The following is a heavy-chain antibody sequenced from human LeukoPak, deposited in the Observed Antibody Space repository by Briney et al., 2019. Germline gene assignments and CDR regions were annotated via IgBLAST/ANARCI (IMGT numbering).Heavy chain of an antibody. CDR2: IWYDGSKK. CDR1: GFAFRTHG. V-gene: IGHV3-33*01. Sequence: GGSLRLSCAASGFAFRTHGMHWVRQAPGKGLEWVAVIWYDGSKKYYADSVKGRFTISRDNSKNTLDLQMNSLRAEDTAEYYCASRFSSGWTYQSGMDVWGQGTTVTVS. J-gene: IGHJ6*02. CDR3: ASRFSSGWTYQSGMDV. D-gene: IGHD6-19*01.